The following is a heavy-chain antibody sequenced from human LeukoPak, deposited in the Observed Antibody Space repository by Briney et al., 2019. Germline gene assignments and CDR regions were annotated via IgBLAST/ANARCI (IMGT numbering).Heavy chain of an antibody. Sequence: GGSLRLSCAASGFTFSSYAMHWVRQAPGKGLEWVAVISYDGSNKYYADSVKGRFTISRDNSKNTLYLQMNSLRAEDTAVYYCARGEADSSGYSSDYWGQGTLVTVSS. CDR1: GFTFSSYA. J-gene: IGHJ4*02. V-gene: IGHV3-30-3*01. D-gene: IGHD3-22*01. CDR2: ISYDGSNK. CDR3: ARGEADSSGYSSDY.